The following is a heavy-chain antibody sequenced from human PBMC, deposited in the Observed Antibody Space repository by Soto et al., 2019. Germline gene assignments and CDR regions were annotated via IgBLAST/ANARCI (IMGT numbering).Heavy chain of an antibody. D-gene: IGHD2-21*01. Sequence: QVHLVQSGAEVKKPGSSVRVSCKASGGSFSTYAFNWVRLAPGQGLEWLGGIITFFGAAMYAQKFRGRVSITADELTTKSYMELSSLRSDDTAVYYCARGGKERFRGPGMDVWGQGTAVTV. V-gene: IGHV1-69*01. CDR2: IITFFGAA. J-gene: IGHJ6*02. CDR1: GGSFSTYA. CDR3: ARGGKERFRGPGMDV.